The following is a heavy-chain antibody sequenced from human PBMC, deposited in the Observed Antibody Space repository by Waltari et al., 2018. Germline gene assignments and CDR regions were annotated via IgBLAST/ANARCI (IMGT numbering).Heavy chain of an antibody. CDR3: ARVQFGQVVVVVAAHYNWFDP. V-gene: IGHV1-8*01. D-gene: IGHD2-15*01. CDR2: MNPNSGNT. J-gene: IGHJ5*02. CDR1: GYTFTSYD. Sequence: QVQLVQSGAEVKKPGASVKVSCKASGYTFTSYDINWVRQATGQGLEWMGWMNPNSGNTGYAQKFQGRVTMTRNTSISTAYMELSSLRSEDTAVYYCARVQFGQVVVVVAAHYNWFDPWGQGTLVTVSS.